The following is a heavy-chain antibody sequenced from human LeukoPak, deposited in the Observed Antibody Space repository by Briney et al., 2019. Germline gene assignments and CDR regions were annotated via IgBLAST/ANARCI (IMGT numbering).Heavy chain of an antibody. Sequence: GGSLRLSCAASGFTFSSYGMHWVRQAPGKGLEWVAVISYDGSNKYYADSVKGRFTISRDNSKNTVYLQMNSLRAEDTAVYYCAKSPYDHWGQGTLVTVSS. V-gene: IGHV3-30*18. J-gene: IGHJ4*02. CDR3: AKSPYDH. CDR2: ISYDGSNK. CDR1: GFTFSSYG.